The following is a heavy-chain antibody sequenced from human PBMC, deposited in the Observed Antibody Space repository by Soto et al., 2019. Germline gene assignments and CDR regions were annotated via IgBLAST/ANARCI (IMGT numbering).Heavy chain of an antibody. CDR1: GGSISSGGYS. CDR2: IYHSGST. CDR3: ARAHYGDYGYGMDV. D-gene: IGHD4-17*01. Sequence: QLQLQESGLGLVKPSQTLSLTCAVSGGSISSGGYSWSWIRQPPGKGLEWIGYIYHSGSTYYNPSLKSRVTISVDRSKNQFSLKLSSVTAADTAVYYCARAHYGDYGYGMDVWGQGTTVTVSS. V-gene: IGHV4-30-2*01. J-gene: IGHJ6*02.